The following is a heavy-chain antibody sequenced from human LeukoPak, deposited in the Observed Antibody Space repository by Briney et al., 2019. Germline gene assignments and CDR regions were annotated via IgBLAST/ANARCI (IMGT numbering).Heavy chain of an antibody. CDR3: ARSGDYGDYYFDY. D-gene: IGHD4-17*01. Sequence: ASVKVSCTASGYSFSSYGITWVRQAPGQGLEWMGWISGYNGNTNYAQKLQGRVTVTSDTSTSTAYMEVRSLRSDDTAVYYCARSGDYGDYYFDYWGQGTLVTVSS. J-gene: IGHJ4*02. CDR1: GYSFSSYG. V-gene: IGHV1-18*04. CDR2: ISGYNGNT.